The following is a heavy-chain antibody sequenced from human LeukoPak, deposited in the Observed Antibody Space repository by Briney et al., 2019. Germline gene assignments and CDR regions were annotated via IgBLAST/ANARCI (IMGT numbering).Heavy chain of an antibody. J-gene: IGHJ4*02. V-gene: IGHV3-15*07. CDR3: TTALRATKIADY. CDR1: GLTFSNAR. D-gene: IGHD1-26*01. Sequence: GGSLRLSCAASGLTFSNARMNWVRQAPGKGLEWVGRIKTKTDGGITDYAAPVKGRFTISRDDSKNTLYLQINSLKTEDTAVYYCTTALRATKIADYWGQGTLVIVSS. CDR2: IKTKTDGGIT.